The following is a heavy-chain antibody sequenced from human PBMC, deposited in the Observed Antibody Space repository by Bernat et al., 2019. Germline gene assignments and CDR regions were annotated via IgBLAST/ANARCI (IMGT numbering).Heavy chain of an antibody. CDR1: GGSISSYY. J-gene: IGHJ6*03. CDR3: ARGLGGCGSTGCYRDYYYYMDV. V-gene: IGHV4-59*08. D-gene: IGHD2-2*01. CDR2: IYYSGST. Sequence: QVQLQESGPGLVKPSETLSLTCTVSGGSISSYYWSWIRQPPGKGLEWIGYIYYSGSTNYNPSLKSRVTISVDTSKNQFSLKLSSVTAADTAVYYCARGLGGCGSTGCYRDYYYYMDVWGKGTTVTVSS.